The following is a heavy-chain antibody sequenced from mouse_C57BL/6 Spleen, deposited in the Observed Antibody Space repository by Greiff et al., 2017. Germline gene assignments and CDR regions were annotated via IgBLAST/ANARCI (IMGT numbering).Heavy chain of an antibody. V-gene: IGHV1-18*01. D-gene: IGHD2-5*01. J-gene: IGHJ3*01. CDR2: INPNNGGT. CDR3: ARRGFSNPWFAY. CDR1: GYTFTDYN. Sequence: VQLKESGPELVKPGASVKIPCKASGYTFTDYNMDWVKQSHGKSLEWIGDINPNNGGTIYNQKFKGKATLTVDKSSSTAYMELRSLTSEDTAVYYCARRGFSNPWFAYWGQGTLVTVSA.